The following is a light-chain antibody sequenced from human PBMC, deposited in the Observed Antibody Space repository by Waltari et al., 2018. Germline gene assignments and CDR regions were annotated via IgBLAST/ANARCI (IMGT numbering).Light chain of an antibody. CDR1: QSVFSPSNNTY. CDR2: WAS. V-gene: IGKV4-1*01. Sequence: DIVMTQSPDSLAVSLGERATINCKSSQSVFSPSNNTYLAWYQHKPGQPPKVLIYWASTRESGVPDRFSGSGSRTDFTLTISSLQAEDVAVYHCQQYLSSPLTFGGGTKVEIK. CDR3: QQYLSSPLT. J-gene: IGKJ4*01.